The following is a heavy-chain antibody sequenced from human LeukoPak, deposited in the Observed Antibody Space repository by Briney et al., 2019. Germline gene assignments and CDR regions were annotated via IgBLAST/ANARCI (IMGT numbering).Heavy chain of an antibody. V-gene: IGHV1-24*01. J-gene: IGHJ6*02. CDR2: FDPEDGET. CDR1: GYTLTELS. CDR3: ATDGYCSGGSCYYYYGMDA. Sequence: ASVKVSCKVSGYTLTELSMHWVRQAPGKGLEWMGGFDPEDGETIYAQKFQGRVTMTEDTSTDTAYMELSSLRSEDTAVYYCATDGYCSGGSCYYYYGMDAWGQGTTVTVSS. D-gene: IGHD2-15*01.